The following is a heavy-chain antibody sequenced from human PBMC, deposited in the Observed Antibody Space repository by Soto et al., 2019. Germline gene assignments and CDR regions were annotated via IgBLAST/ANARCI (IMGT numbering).Heavy chain of an antibody. CDR3: AKGGAPNDYVENGGMDV. Sequence: QVQLVESGGGVVQPGRSLRLSCAASGFTFSSYGMHWVRQAPGKGREWVAVISYDGSNKYYADSVKGRFTISRDNYKNKLYLQMNSRRAEDTAWYYCAKGGAPNDYVENGGMDVWGQGTTVTVSS. CDR2: ISYDGSNK. V-gene: IGHV3-30*18. J-gene: IGHJ6*02. D-gene: IGHD4-17*01. CDR1: GFTFSSYG.